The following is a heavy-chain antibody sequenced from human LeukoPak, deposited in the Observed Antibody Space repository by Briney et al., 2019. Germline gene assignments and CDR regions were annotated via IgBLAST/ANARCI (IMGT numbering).Heavy chain of an antibody. CDR2: ISAYNGNT. CDR1: GYTFTSYG. J-gene: IGHJ4*02. V-gene: IGHV1-18*01. Sequence: ASVKVSCKASGYTFTSYGISWVRQAPGQGLEWMGWISAYNGNTNYAQKLQGRVTMTRDTSTSTVYMELSSLRSEDTAVYYCAREPYDSSGYRFDYWGQGTLVTVSS. CDR3: AREPYDSSGYRFDY. D-gene: IGHD3-22*01.